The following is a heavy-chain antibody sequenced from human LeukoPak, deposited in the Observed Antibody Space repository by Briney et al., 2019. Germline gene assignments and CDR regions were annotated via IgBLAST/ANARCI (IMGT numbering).Heavy chain of an antibody. CDR1: GGSISSGSYY. J-gene: IGHJ4*02. CDR2: IYTSGST. Sequence: SETLSLTCTVSGGSISSGSYYWSWIRQPAGKGLEWIGRIYTSGSTNYNPSLKSRVTISVDTSKNQFSLKLSSVTAADTAVYYCARLYGSGSSLYFDYWGQGTLVTVSS. V-gene: IGHV4-61*02. D-gene: IGHD3-10*01. CDR3: ARLYGSGSSLYFDY.